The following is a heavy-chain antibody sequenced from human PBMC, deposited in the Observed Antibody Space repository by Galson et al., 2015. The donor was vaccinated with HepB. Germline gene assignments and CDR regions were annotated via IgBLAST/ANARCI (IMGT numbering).Heavy chain of an antibody. CDR2: ISGSGDTT. Sequence: SLRLSCAASGFTFSNYDMTWIRQAPGKGLDWVSGISGSGDTTYFADSVKGRFTISRDNSKNTLYLQMNSLRAEDTGVYYCAKADRSGWFFDYWGQGTLVTVSS. CDR1: GFTFSNYD. V-gene: IGHV3-23*01. J-gene: IGHJ4*02. CDR3: AKADRSGWFFDY. D-gene: IGHD6-19*01.